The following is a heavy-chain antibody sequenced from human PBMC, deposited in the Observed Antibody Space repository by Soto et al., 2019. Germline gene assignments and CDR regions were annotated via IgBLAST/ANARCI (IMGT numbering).Heavy chain of an antibody. V-gene: IGHV4-4*07. J-gene: IGHJ4*02. Sequence: NPSETLSLTCTVSGGSIGGYYWSWIRQPAGKGLEWIGRMYNSERTNYNPSLKSRVTRSMDTSKNQFSLRLTSVTAADTAVYFCAREPLAHSYFDLWGQGTLVTVS. CDR3: AREPLAHSYFDL. CDR1: GGSIGGYY. CDR2: MYNSERT.